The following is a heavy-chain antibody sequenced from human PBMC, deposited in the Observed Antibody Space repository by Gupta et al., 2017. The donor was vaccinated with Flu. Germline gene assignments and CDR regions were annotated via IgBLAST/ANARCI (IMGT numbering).Heavy chain of an antibody. CDR3: TTCEGGSGSYYPGGEYYGMDV. D-gene: IGHD3-10*01. V-gene: IGHV3-15*01. Sequence: EVQLVESGGGLVKPGGSLRLSCAASGFPFSNAWMRWVRQAPGKGLEWVGRIQSKTDGGTADYAAPVKGRFTISREDSKNTLYLQMYSLKTEDTAVYYCTTCEGGSGSYYPGGEYYGMDVWGQGTTVTVAS. CDR2: IQSKTDGGTA. J-gene: IGHJ6*02. CDR1: GFPFSNAW.